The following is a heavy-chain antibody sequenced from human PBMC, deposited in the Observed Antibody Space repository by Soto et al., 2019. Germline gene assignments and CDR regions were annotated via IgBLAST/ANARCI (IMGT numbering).Heavy chain of an antibody. Sequence: EVQLLESGGDLIQPGGSLRLSCAASGFTFSNYAMSWVRQTPGQGLEWVSAISRSGGSTYYADSVKGRFTISRDNSKNTLYLQVNSLRAEDTAVYYCANDLMVWSTYYGGFDYWGQGTLVTVSS. CDR1: GFTFSNYA. D-gene: IGHD3-3*01. V-gene: IGHV3-23*01. CDR3: ANDLMVWSTYYGGFDY. J-gene: IGHJ4*02. CDR2: ISRSGGST.